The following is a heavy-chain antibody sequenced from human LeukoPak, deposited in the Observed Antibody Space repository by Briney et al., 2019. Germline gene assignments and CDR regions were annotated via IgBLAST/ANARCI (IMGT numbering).Heavy chain of an antibody. D-gene: IGHD6-6*01. CDR2: ISSSSSTI. V-gene: IGHV3-48*04. CDR3: AKGQEVLPLGSSSFFDY. J-gene: IGHJ4*02. Sequence: GGSLRLSCAASGFTFSSYSMNWVRQAPGKGLEWVSYISSSSSTIYYADSVKGRFTISRDNAKSSLYLQMNSLRAEDTAVYYCAKGQEVLPLGSSSFFDYWGQGTLVTVSS. CDR1: GFTFSSYS.